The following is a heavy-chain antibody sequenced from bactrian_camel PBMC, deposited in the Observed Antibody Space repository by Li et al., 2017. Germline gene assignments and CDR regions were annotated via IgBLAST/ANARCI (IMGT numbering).Heavy chain of an antibody. J-gene: IGHJ6*01. V-gene: IGHV3S1*01. CDR1: GFMFSTYC. Sequence: QVQLVESGGGSVQAGGSLRLSCVASGFMFSTYCMGWFRQAPGKKREGVAAVYTDGSTAYSDAVKGRFTFSRENAKNTLYLQMNDLKPDDTGMYYCAADYCRDIRYWVRPATVTEQFGHWGQGTQVTVS. CDR3: AADYCRDIRYWVRPATVTEQFGH. CDR2: VYTDGSTA. D-gene: IGHD2*01.